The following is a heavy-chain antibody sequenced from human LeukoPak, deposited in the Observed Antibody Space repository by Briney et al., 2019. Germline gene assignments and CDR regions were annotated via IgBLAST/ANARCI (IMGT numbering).Heavy chain of an antibody. D-gene: IGHD3-22*01. CDR2: ISGSGGST. J-gene: IGHJ4*02. Sequence: GGSLRLSCAASGFTFSSYVMSWVRQAPGKGLEWVSAISGSGGSTYYADSVKGRFTISRDNSKNTLYLQMNSLRAEDTAVYYCAKDPWYYDSSGPYWGQGTLVTVSS. CDR3: AKDPWYYDSSGPY. V-gene: IGHV3-23*01. CDR1: GFTFSSYV.